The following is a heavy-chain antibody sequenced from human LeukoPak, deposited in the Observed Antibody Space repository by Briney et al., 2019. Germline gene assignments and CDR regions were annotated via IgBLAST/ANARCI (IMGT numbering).Heavy chain of an antibody. J-gene: IGHJ4*02. CDR3: VRDGGVSGYDLLDY. V-gene: IGHV3-7*01. CDR1: GFTFSNYW. CDR2: INQDGSEE. Sequence: GGSLRLSCVASGFTFSNYWMTWVRQAPGKGLEWVAHINQDGSEEHYMDSVKARFTISRDNAKNSLSLQMNSLRAEDTAVYYCVRDGGVSGYDLLDYWGQGTLVTVSS. D-gene: IGHD5-12*01.